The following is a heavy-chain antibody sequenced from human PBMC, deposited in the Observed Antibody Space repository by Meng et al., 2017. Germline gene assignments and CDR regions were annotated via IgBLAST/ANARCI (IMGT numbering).Heavy chain of an antibody. D-gene: IGHD6-13*01. CDR2: IYYSGST. J-gene: IGHJ4*02. CDR1: GGSISSSSYY. V-gene: IGHV4-61*01. CDR3: ARVGYSSSWDLYYFDY. Sequence: SETLSLTCTVSGGSISSSSYYWSWIRQPPGKGLEWIGYIYYSGSTNYNPSLKSRVTISVDTSKNQFSLKLSSVTAADTAVYYCARVGYSSSWDLYYFDYWGQGTLVTVSS.